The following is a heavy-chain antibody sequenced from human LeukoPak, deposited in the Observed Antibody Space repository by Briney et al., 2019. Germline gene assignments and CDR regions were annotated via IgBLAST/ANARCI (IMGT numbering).Heavy chain of an antibody. CDR2: ISAHNDHG. J-gene: IGHJ4*02. CDR1: GYTFTGNY. V-gene: IGHV1-18*04. CDR3: ARASPSIVATNPFGY. D-gene: IGHD5-12*01. Sequence: ASVKVSCKASGYTFTGNYMHWVRQAPGQGLEWMGWISAHNDHGNYAQKFQGRVTMTTDTSTSTAYMEMRRLRSDDTAVYYCARASPSIVATNPFGYWGQGTLVTVSS.